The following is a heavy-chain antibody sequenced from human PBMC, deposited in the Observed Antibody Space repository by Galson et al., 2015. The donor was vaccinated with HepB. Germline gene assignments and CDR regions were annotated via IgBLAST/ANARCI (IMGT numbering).Heavy chain of an antibody. V-gene: IGHV3-30*18. J-gene: IGHJ2*01. CDR3: AKEIMVHAGDWYFDL. D-gene: IGHD2-8*01. CDR2: ISSGGGTQ. CDR1: GFTFSNHR. Sequence: SLRLSCAASGFTFSNHRIHWVRQAPGKGLEWVAVISSGGGTQYLADSVRGRVTLSRDNPKNTVYLQMNSLGAEDAAVYYCAKEIMVHAGDWYFDLWGRGTLVTVSS.